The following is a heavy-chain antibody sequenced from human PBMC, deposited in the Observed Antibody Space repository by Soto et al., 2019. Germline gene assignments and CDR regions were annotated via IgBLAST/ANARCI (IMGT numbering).Heavy chain of an antibody. J-gene: IGHJ6*03. Sequence: GGSLRLSCAASGFTFSSYAMSWVRQAPGKGLEWVSAISGSGGSTYYADSVKGRFTISRDNSKNTLYLQMNSLRAEDTAVYYCAKDVVPAAIYYYYYYMDVWGKGTTVTVS. CDR2: ISGSGGST. CDR3: AKDVVPAAIYYYYYYMDV. V-gene: IGHV3-23*01. D-gene: IGHD2-2*02. CDR1: GFTFSSYA.